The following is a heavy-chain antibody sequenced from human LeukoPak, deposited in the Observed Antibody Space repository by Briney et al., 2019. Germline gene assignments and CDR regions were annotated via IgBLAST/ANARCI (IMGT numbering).Heavy chain of an antibody. CDR1: GYTFTSYG. J-gene: IGHJ4*02. CDR2: ISAYNGNT. V-gene: IGHV1-18*01. D-gene: IGHD3-22*01. CDR3: ASDLWYYDSSGYYYFDY. Sequence: GASVKVSCKASGYTFTSYGISWVRQAPGQGLEWMGWISAYNGNTNYAQKLQGRVTMTTDTSTSTAYMELRSLRSDDTAVYYCASDLWYYDSSGYYYFDYWGQGTLVTVSS.